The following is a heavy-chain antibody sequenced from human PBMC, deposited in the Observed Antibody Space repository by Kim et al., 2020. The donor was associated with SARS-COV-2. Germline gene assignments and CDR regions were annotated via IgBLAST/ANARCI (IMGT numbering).Heavy chain of an antibody. CDR3: ATVDGYCSSTSCSFDY. J-gene: IGHJ4*02. CDR2: FDPEDGET. CDR1: GYTLTELS. Sequence: ASVKVSCKVSGYTLTELSMHWVRQAPGKGLEWMGGFDPEDGETIYAQKFQGRVTMTEDTSTDTAYMELSSLRSEDTAVYYCATVDGYCSSTSCSFDYWGQGTLVTVSS. D-gene: IGHD2-2*01. V-gene: IGHV1-24*01.